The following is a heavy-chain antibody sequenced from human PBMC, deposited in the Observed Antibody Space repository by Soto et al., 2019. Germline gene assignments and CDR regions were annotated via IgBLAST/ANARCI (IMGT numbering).Heavy chain of an antibody. D-gene: IGHD4-17*01. Sequence: GGSLRLSCAASGFTFSSYAMSWVRKAPGKGLEWVSAISGSGGSTYYADSVKGRLTISRDNSKNTLYLQMNSLRAEDTAVYYCAKDKVYGGSLPNDAFDIWGQGTMVTVSS. V-gene: IGHV3-23*01. CDR2: ISGSGGST. J-gene: IGHJ3*02. CDR3: AKDKVYGGSLPNDAFDI. CDR1: GFTFSSYA.